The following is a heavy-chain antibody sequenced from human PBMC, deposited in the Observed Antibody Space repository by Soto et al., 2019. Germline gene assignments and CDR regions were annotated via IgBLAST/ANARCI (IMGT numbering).Heavy chain of an antibody. CDR3: ARERGSGYYYYYFDY. CDR1: GGSFSGYY. V-gene: IGHV4-34*01. Sequence: SETLSLTCAVYGGSFSGYYWSWIRQPPGKGLEWIGEINHSGSTNYNPSLKSRVTISVDTSKNQFSLKLSSVTAADTAVYYCARERGSGYYYYYFDYWGQGTLVTVSS. CDR2: INHSGST. J-gene: IGHJ4*02. D-gene: IGHD3-22*01.